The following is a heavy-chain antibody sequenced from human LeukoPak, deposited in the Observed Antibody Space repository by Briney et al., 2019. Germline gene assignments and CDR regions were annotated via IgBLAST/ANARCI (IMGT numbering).Heavy chain of an antibody. D-gene: IGHD4-23*01. Sequence: GALRLSCAASGFTFSSYWMSWVRQAPGKGLEWVANIKQDGSEKYYVDSVKGRFTISRDNAKNSLYLQMNSLRAEDTAVYYCAKDMYYGGNFDYWGQGTLVTVSS. V-gene: IGHV3-7*03. CDR2: IKQDGSEK. CDR1: GFTFSSYW. CDR3: AKDMYYGGNFDY. J-gene: IGHJ4*02.